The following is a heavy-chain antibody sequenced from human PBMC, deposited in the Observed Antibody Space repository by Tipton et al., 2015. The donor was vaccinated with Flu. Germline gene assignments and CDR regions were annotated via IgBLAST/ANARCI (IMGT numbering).Heavy chain of an antibody. Sequence: TLSLTCTVSGGPISSSSYYWGWIRHPPGKGLEWIGSIYYSGSTYYNPSLKSRVTISVDTSKNQFSLKLSSVTAADTAVYYCARGRGYYYDFDYWGQGTLVTVSS. D-gene: IGHD3-22*01. CDR3: ARGRGYYYDFDY. J-gene: IGHJ4*02. CDR1: GGPISSSSYY. V-gene: IGHV4-39*01. CDR2: IYYSGST.